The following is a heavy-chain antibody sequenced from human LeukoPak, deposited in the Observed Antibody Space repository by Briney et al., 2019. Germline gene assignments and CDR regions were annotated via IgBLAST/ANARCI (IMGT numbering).Heavy chain of an antibody. CDR2: FDPVDGET. J-gene: IGHJ4*02. V-gene: IGHV1-24*01. Sequence: ASVKVSCKVSGYTLTELSMHWVRQAPGKGLEWMGGFDPVDGETIYAQKFQGRVTMTEDTSTDTAYMELSSLRSEDTAVYYCATVDPPGIAARGAKPFDYWGQGTLVTVSS. CDR1: GYTLTELS. D-gene: IGHD6-13*01. CDR3: ATVDPPGIAARGAKPFDY.